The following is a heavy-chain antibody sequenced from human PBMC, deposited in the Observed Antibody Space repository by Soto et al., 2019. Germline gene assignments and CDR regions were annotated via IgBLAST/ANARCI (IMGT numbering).Heavy chain of an antibody. V-gene: IGHV4-4*07. CDR3: AAGRRSGWYPVDY. CDR2: IYTSGST. J-gene: IGHJ4*02. CDR1: GGSISSYY. Sequence: PSETLSRTCTVSGGSISSYYGSWIRQPAGKGLDWIGRIYTSGSTNYNPSLKSRVTMSVDTSKNQFSLKLSSVTAADTAVYYCAAGRRSGWYPVDYWCQGTLVTVSS. D-gene: IGHD6-19*01.